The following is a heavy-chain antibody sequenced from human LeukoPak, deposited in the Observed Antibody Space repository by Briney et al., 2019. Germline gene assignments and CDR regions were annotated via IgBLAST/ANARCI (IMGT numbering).Heavy chain of an antibody. Sequence: GGSLRLSCAASGFTFSSYEMNWVRQAPGKGLEWVSYISSSGSTIYYADSVKGRFTISGDNAKNSLYLQMNSLRAEDTAVYYCARDGYDYVWGSYRYDAFDIWGQGTMVTVSS. CDR2: ISSSGSTI. CDR3: ARDGYDYVWGSYRYDAFDI. V-gene: IGHV3-48*03. D-gene: IGHD3-16*02. CDR1: GFTFSSYE. J-gene: IGHJ3*02.